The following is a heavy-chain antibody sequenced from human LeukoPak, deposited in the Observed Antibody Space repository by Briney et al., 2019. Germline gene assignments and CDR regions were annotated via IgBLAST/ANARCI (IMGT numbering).Heavy chain of an antibody. CDR2: IGSSSSYI. CDR3: ARGEEKATITALDS. CDR1: GFTFSNYD. D-gene: IGHD5-24*01. Sequence: SGGSLRLSCAASGFTFSNYDMHWVRQAPGKGLEWVSAIGSSSSYIYYADSIKGRFTISRDNAENSLYLQMNSLRAVDTAVYFCARGEEKATITALDSWGQGTLVTVSS. V-gene: IGHV3-21*01. J-gene: IGHJ4*02.